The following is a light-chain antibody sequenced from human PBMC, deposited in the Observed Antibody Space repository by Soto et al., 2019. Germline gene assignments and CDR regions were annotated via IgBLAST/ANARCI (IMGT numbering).Light chain of an antibody. CDR2: GAS. Sequence: EIVMTQSPATLSVSPGERATLSCRASQSVSSTLAWYQQKPGQAPRLLIYGASTRATGIPARFSGSGSGTEFTLTISSLQSEDFAVYYCQQYNNCPQTFGQGTKLEIK. V-gene: IGKV3-15*01. J-gene: IGKJ2*01. CDR3: QQYNNCPQT. CDR1: QSVSST.